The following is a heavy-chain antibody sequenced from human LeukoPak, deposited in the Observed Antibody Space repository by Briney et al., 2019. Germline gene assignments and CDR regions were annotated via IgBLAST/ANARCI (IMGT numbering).Heavy chain of an antibody. D-gene: IGHD5-24*01. Sequence: ASVKVSCKASGYTFTSYDINWVRQAPGQGLEWMGRIIPILGIANYAQKFQGRVTITADKSTSTAYMELSSLRSEDTAVYYCARDKMATNDYWGQGTLVTVSS. J-gene: IGHJ4*02. V-gene: IGHV1-69*04. CDR3: ARDKMATNDY. CDR2: IIPILGIA. CDR1: GYTFTSYD.